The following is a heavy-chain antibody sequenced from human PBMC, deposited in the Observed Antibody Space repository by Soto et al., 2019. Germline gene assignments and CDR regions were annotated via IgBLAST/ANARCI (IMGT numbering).Heavy chain of an antibody. J-gene: IGHJ4*02. CDR2: ISSSGSYI. CDR3: ARVAIFGVVRGNY. Sequence: EVQLVESGGGLVKPGGSLRLSCAASGFTFSSYSMHWVRQAPGKGLEWVSSISSSGSYIYYADSVKGRFTISRDNAKNSLYLQMNSLRAEDTAVYYCARVAIFGVVRGNYWGQGTLVTVSS. D-gene: IGHD3-3*01. CDR1: GFTFSSYS. V-gene: IGHV3-21*01.